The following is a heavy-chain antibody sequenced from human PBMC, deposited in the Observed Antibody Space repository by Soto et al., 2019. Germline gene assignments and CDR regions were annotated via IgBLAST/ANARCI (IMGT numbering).Heavy chain of an antibody. D-gene: IGHD3-10*01. J-gene: IGHJ4*02. Sequence: SETLSLTCAVYGESFSAYYWNWIRQSPGKGLDWIGEINHSGSSTYNPSLESRVTMSVDTSRNQFSLKLTSVTAADTAVYYCARGRSDYYGCLPIDGWGQGTLVTVSS. V-gene: IGHV4-34*01. CDR3: ARGRSDYYGCLPIDG. CDR2: INHSGSS. CDR1: GESFSAYY.